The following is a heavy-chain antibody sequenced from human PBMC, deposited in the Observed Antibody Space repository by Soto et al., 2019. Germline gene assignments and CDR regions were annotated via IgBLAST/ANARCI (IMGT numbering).Heavy chain of an antibody. D-gene: IGHD6-13*01. CDR2: IVVGSGNT. CDR3: AADHSSSWYWGYYGMDV. CDR1: GFTFTSSA. Sequence: SVKVSCKASGFTFTSSAVQWVRQARGQRLEWIGWIVVGSGNTNYAQKFQERVTITRDMSTSTAYMELSSLRSEDTAVYYCAADHSSSWYWGYYGMDVWGQGTTVTVSS. V-gene: IGHV1-58*01. J-gene: IGHJ6*02.